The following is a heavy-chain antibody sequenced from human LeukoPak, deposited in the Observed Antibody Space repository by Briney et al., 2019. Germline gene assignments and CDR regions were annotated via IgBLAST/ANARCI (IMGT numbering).Heavy chain of an antibody. CDR2: VNHSGST. V-gene: IGHV4-34*01. CDR3: ARRGYCSSTSCLRIDDAFDI. J-gene: IGHJ3*02. D-gene: IGHD2-2*01. CDR1: GGSFSGYY. Sequence: SETLSLTCAVYGGSFSGYYWSWIRQPPGKGLEWIGEVNHSGSTNYNPSLKSRVTISVDTSKNQSSLKLSSVTAADTAVYYCARRGYCSSTSCLRIDDAFDIWGQGTMVTVSS.